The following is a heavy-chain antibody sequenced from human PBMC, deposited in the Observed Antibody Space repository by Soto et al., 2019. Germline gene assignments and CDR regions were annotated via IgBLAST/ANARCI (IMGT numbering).Heavy chain of an antibody. Sequence: SETLSLTCTVSGGSISPYYWSWLRQPPGKGPEWIGYIYYTGSTKYNPSLKSRVTISVDTTKNHFSLRLSSVTAADTAVYYCVRAGGYYGDYPNFDYWGQGNMVTVSS. CDR2: IYYTGST. V-gene: IGHV4-59*01. J-gene: IGHJ4*02. CDR1: GGSISPYY. CDR3: VRAGGYYGDYPNFDY. D-gene: IGHD4-17*01.